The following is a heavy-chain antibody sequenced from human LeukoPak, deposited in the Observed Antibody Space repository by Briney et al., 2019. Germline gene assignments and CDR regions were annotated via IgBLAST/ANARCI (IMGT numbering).Heavy chain of an antibody. D-gene: IGHD4-17*01. CDR1: GFTFNSYA. J-gene: IGHJ4*02. V-gene: IGHV3-23*01. CDR2: ISRSGGST. Sequence: PGGSLRLSCAASGFTFNSYAMSWVRQAPGKGLEWVSAISRSGGSTYYADSVKGRFTISRDNSKNTLYLQMSSLRAEDTAIYYCAKGHSDFGTGFDLWGQGTLVTVSS. CDR3: AKGHSDFGTGFDL.